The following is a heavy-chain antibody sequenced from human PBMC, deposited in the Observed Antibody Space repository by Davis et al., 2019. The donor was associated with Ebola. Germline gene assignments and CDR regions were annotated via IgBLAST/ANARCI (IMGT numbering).Heavy chain of an antibody. CDR1: GGSFSGYY. CDR2: INHSGST. CDR3: ARVLYDFWSGSFDY. V-gene: IGHV4-34*01. D-gene: IGHD3-3*01. Sequence: SETLSLTCAVYGGSFSGYYWSWIRPPPGKGLEWIGEINHSGSTNYNPSLKSRVTISVDTSKNQFSLKLSSVTAADTAVYYCARVLYDFWSGSFDYWGQGTLVTVSS. J-gene: IGHJ4*02.